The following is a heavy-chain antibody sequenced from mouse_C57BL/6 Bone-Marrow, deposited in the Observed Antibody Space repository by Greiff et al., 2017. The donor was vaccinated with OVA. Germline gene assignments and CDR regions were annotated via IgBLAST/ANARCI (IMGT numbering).Heavy chain of an antibody. Sequence: QVQLQQSGAELVKPGASVKISCKASGYAFSSYWMNWVKQRPGKGLEWIGQIYPGDGDTNYNGKFKGKATLTADKSSSTAYMQLSSLTSEDSAVYFCATPLITTDLDYWGQGTSVTVSS. D-gene: IGHD1-1*01. V-gene: IGHV1-80*01. CDR3: ATPLITTDLDY. CDR1: GYAFSSYW. J-gene: IGHJ4*01. CDR2: IYPGDGDT.